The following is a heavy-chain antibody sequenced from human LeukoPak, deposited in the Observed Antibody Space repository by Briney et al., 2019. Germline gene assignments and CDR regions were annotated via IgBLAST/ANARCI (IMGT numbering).Heavy chain of an antibody. J-gene: IGHJ5*02. CDR1: GYTLTELS. CDR2: FDPEDGET. Sequence: ASVKVSCKVSGYTLTELSMHWVRQAPGKGLEWMGGFDPEDGETIYAQKFQGRVTMTEDTSTDTAYMELSSLRSEDTAVYYCATGRLGYWSGGSCYSDTNNWFDPWGQGTLVTVSS. CDR3: ATGRLGYWSGGSCYSDTNNWFDP. V-gene: IGHV1-24*01. D-gene: IGHD2-15*01.